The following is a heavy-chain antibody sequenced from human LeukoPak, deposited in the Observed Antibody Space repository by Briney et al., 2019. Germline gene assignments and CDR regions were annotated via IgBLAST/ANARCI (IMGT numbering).Heavy chain of an antibody. Sequence: SETLSLTCTVSGGSISSYYWSWIRQPPGKGLEWIGYIYYSGSTNYNPSLKSRVTISVDTPKNQFSLKLSSVTAADTAVYYCARGRDYYDSSVDYWGQGTLVTVSS. V-gene: IGHV4-59*01. CDR3: ARGRDYYDSSVDY. J-gene: IGHJ4*02. D-gene: IGHD3-22*01. CDR1: GGSISSYY. CDR2: IYYSGST.